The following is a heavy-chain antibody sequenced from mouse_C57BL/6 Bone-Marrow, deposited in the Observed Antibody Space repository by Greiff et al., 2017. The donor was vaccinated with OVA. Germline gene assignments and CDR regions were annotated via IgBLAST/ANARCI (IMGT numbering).Heavy chain of an antibody. Sequence: QQSCKASGYTFTSYWMHWVKQRPGRGLEWIGRIDPNSGGTKYNEKFKSKATLTVDKPSSTAYMQLSSLTSEDSAVYYCARPYDGYYDYFDYWGQGTTLTVSS. J-gene: IGHJ2*01. CDR1: GYTFTSYW. V-gene: IGHV1-72*01. CDR3: ARPYDGYYDYFDY. CDR2: IDPNSGGT. D-gene: IGHD2-3*01.